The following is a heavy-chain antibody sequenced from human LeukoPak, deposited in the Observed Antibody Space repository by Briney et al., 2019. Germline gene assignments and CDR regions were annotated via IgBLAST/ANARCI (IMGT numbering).Heavy chain of an antibody. J-gene: IGHJ4*02. CDR2: ISWNSGSI. Sequence: GRSLRLSCAASGFTFDDYAMHWVRQAPGKGLEWVSGISWNSGSIGYADSVKGRFTISRDNAKNSLYLQMNSLRAEDTALYYCAKDASGGIDYWGQGTLVTVSS. D-gene: IGHD2-15*01. CDR1: GFTFDDYA. CDR3: AKDASGGIDY. V-gene: IGHV3-9*01.